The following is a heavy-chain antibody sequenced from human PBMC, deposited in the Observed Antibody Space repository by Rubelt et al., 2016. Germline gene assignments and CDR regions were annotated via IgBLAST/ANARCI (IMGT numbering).Heavy chain of an antibody. CDR3: AREAYSSSD. J-gene: IGHJ4*02. V-gene: IGHV3-48*01. D-gene: IGHD6-13*01. CDR2: GST. Sequence: GSTYYADSVKGRFTVSRDNAKNSLFLQMNSLRAEDTAVYYCAREAYSSSDWGQGTLVTVSS.